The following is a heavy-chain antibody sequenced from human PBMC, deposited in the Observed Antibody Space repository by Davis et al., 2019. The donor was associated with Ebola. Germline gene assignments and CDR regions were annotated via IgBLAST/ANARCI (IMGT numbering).Heavy chain of an antibody. CDR1: GFTFSSYA. V-gene: IGHV3-23*01. Sequence: GESLKISCAASGFTFSSYAMSWVRQAPGKGLEWVSAISGSGGSTYYADSVKGRFTISRDNSKTTLYLQMNSLRAEDTAIYYSAKDKNYDFWSGYPHDAFDIWGQGTMVTVSS. CDR3: AKDKNYDFWSGYPHDAFDI. CDR2: ISGSGGST. D-gene: IGHD3-3*01. J-gene: IGHJ3*02.